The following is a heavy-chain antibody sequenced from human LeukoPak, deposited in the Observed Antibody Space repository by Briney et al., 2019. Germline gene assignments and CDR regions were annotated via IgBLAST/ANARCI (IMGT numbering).Heavy chain of an antibody. CDR1: GGSISNDY. V-gene: IGHV4-59*01. D-gene: IGHD3-3*01. CDR2: IYDRGSP. CDR3: ASALGTIRFLEWFHFDY. J-gene: IGHJ4*02. Sequence: SETLSLTCTVSGGSISNDYWSWIRQSPGKGLEWIGYIYDRGSPKYNPSLKSRVTISVDTSKIQFSLKLSSVTAADTAVYYCASALGTIRFLEWFHFDYWGQGTLVTVSS.